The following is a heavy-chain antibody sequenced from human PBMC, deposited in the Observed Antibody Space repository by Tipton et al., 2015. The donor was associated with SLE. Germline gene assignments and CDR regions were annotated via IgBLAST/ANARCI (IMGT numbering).Heavy chain of an antibody. CDR2: ISYSGST. V-gene: IGHV4-59*01. CDR3: ARATYYYDSSGSMGWYFDL. CDR1: GGSISSYY. Sequence: TLRLSCTVSGGSISSYYWSWIRQPPGKGLEWIGYISYSGSTNYNPSLKSRVTISVDTSKNQFSLKLSSVTAADTAVYYCARATYYYDSSGSMGWYFDLWGRGTLVTVSS. J-gene: IGHJ2*01. D-gene: IGHD3-22*01.